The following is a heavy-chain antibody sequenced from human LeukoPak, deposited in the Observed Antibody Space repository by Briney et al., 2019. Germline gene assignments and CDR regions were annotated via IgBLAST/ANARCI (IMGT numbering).Heavy chain of an antibody. J-gene: IGHJ6*03. V-gene: IGHV3-21*04. D-gene: IGHD6-6*01. CDR3: VRERSVKARQEGGHRYYYYMDV. CDR1: TFIFGNYT. Sequence: GGSLRLSCAASTFIFGNYTMNWVRQAPGKGLEGVSSISGGSRSIYYADSVKGRFTTSRDNAKHSLSLQMNSLRAEDTGVYYCVRERSVKARQEGGHRYYYYMDVWGNGTTVTVSS. CDR2: ISGGSRSI.